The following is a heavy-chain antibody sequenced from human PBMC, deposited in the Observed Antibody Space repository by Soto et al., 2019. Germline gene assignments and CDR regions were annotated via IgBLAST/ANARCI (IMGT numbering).Heavy chain of an antibody. CDR1: GFTFSSYA. CDR2: ISGSGGST. V-gene: IGHV3-23*01. J-gene: IGHJ4*02. CDR3: AKVSSYLLAYCGGDCYSYFDY. D-gene: IGHD2-21*01. Sequence: GGSLRLSCAASGFTFSSYAMSWVRQAPGKGLEWVSAISGSGGSTYYADSVKGRFTISRDNSKNTLYLQMNSLRAEDTAVYYCAKVSSYLLAYCGGDCYSYFDYWGQGTLVTVSS.